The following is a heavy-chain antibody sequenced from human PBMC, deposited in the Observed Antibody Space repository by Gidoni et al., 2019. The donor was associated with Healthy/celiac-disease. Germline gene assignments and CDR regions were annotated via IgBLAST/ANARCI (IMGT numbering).Heavy chain of an antibody. CDR2: IIPIFGTA. J-gene: IGHJ6*02. CDR1: GGTFSSYA. V-gene: IGHV1-69*01. D-gene: IGHD3-10*01. CDR3: ARDRGSMVRGVNYGMDV. Sequence: QVQLVQSGAEVKKPGSSVKVSCKASGGTFSSYAISWVRQAPGQGLEWMGGIIPIFGTANYAQKFQGRVTITADESTSTAYMELSSLRSEDTAVYYCARDRGSMVRGVNYGMDVWGQGTTVTVSS.